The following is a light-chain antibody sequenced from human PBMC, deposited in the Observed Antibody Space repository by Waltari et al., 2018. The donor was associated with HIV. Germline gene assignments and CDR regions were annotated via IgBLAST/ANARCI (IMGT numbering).Light chain of an antibody. CDR2: DVS. CDR1: SSDVGGYDY. Sequence: QSALTQPASVSGSPGQSITISCTGTSSDVGGYDYVPWYQQDPGKAHKVIIYDVSKRPSGVSNRFSGSKSGNTASLTISGLQAEDEADYYCSSYTTGSTLVFGGGTTVTVL. V-gene: IGLV2-14*01. CDR3: SSYTTGSTLV. J-gene: IGLJ3*02.